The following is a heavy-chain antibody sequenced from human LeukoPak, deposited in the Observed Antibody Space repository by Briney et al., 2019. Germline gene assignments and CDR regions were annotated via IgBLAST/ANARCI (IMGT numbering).Heavy chain of an antibody. J-gene: IGHJ2*01. D-gene: IGHD2-15*01. CDR2: ISGSGGST. CDR3: AKAWKVVVAATSEGNFDL. Sequence: GGSLRLSCAASGFTFSSYAMSWVRQAPGKGLEWVSAISGSGGSTYYADSVKGRFTISRDNSKNTLYLQMNSLRAEDTAVHYCAKAWKVVVAATSEGNFDLWGRGTLVTVSS. V-gene: IGHV3-23*01. CDR1: GFTFSSYA.